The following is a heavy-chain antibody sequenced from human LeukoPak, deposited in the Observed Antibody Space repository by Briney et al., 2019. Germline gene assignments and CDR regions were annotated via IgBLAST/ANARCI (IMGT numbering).Heavy chain of an antibody. CDR3: ARLKLWFGELLPRPDY. V-gene: IGHV4-59*08. D-gene: IGHD3-10*01. CDR1: GGSISSYY. Sequence: SETLSLTCTVSGGSISSYYWSWIRQPPGKGLEWLGYIYYSGSTNYNPSLKSRVTISVDTSKNQFSLKLSSVTAADTAVYYCARLKLWFGELLPRPDYWGQGTLVTVSS. CDR2: IYYSGST. J-gene: IGHJ4*02.